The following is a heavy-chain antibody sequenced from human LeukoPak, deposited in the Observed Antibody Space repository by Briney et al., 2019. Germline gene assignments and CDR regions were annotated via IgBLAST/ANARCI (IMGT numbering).Heavy chain of an antibody. V-gene: IGHV4-59*01. Sequence: SETLSLTCTVSGGSTSSYYWSWIRQPPGKGLEWIGYIYYSGSTNYNPSLKSRVTISVDTSKNQFSLKLSSVTAADTAVYYCARVGYDILTGYYGPYWYFDLWGRGTLVTVSS. CDR2: IYYSGST. CDR3: ARVGYDILTGYYGPYWYFDL. J-gene: IGHJ2*01. D-gene: IGHD3-9*01. CDR1: GGSTSSYY.